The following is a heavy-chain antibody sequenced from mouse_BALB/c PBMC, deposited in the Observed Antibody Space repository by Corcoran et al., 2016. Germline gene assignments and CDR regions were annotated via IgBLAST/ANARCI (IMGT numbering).Heavy chain of an antibody. D-gene: IGHD1-1*01. V-gene: IGHV9-3-1*01. CDR2: INTYTGEP. Sequence: QIQLVQSGPELKKPGETVKISCKASGYTFTNYGMNWVKQAPGKGLKWMGWINTYTGEPTYADDFKGRFAFSLETSASTAYLQINNLKNEDTATYFCARGITTVVRNWFAYWGQGTLVTVSA. CDR1: GYTFTNYG. J-gene: IGHJ3*01. CDR3: ARGITTVVRNWFAY.